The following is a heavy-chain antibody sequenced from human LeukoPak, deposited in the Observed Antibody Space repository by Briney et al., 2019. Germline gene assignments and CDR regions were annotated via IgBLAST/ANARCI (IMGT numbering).Heavy chain of an antibody. Sequence: GGSLRLSCAASGFTFSMYWMTWVRQAPGKGLEWVANIKEDGSEKYYVDSVKGRFTISRDNAKDSLYLQMNSLRAEDTAVYYCASRSVAAAGRGLVYWGQGTLVTVSS. CDR2: IKEDGSEK. CDR1: GFTFSMYW. CDR3: ASRSVAAAGRGLVY. D-gene: IGHD6-13*01. V-gene: IGHV3-7*01. J-gene: IGHJ4*02.